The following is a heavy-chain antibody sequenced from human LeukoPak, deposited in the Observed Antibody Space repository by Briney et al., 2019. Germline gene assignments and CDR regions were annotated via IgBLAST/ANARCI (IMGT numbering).Heavy chain of an antibody. V-gene: IGHV1-69*13. CDR3: ARGRGYCSSTSCSTPREYYYYGMDV. D-gene: IGHD2-2*01. CDR2: IIPIFGTA. CDR1: GYTFTSYY. Sequence: GASVKVSCKASGYTFTSYYMHWVRQAPGQGLEWMGGIIPIFGTANYAQKFQGRVTITADESTSTAYMELSSLRSEDTAVYYCARGRGYCSSTSCSTPREYYYYGMDVWGQGTTVTVSS. J-gene: IGHJ6*02.